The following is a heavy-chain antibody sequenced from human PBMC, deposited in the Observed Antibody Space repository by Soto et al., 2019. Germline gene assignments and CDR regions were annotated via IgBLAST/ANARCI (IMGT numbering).Heavy chain of an antibody. Sequence: QVQLQESGPGLVKPSGTLSLTCAVSGGSISSSNWWRWVRQPPGKGLVWFWEIYHRRSTNYNPSLKRLVTISVSKSRNQFTLKMCSVAAADTAVSYCARAELKRIQLWLGGWCDPVGQGTLVTVSS. V-gene: IGHV4-4*02. CDR2: IYHRRST. CDR3: ARAELKRIQLWLGGWCDP. CDR1: GGSISSSNW. D-gene: IGHD5-18*01. J-gene: IGHJ5*02.